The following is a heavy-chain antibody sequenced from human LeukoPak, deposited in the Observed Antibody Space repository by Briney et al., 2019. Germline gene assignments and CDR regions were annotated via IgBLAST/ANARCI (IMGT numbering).Heavy chain of an antibody. V-gene: IGHV4-59*01. J-gene: IGHJ4*02. D-gene: IGHD6-13*01. CDR2: IHYSGST. CDR1: GGSISSYY. CDR3: AREVVAAAGTVDY. Sequence: SETLSLTCTVSGGSISSYYWSWIRQPAGKGLEWIGYIHYSGSTNYNPSLKSRVTISVDTSKNQFSLILSSVTTADTAVYYCAREVVAAAGTVDYWGQGTLVTVSS.